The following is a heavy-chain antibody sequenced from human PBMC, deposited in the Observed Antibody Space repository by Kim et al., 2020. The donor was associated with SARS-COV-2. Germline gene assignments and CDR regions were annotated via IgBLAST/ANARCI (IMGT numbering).Heavy chain of an antibody. CDR3: AHSKDPPEGGYNYGMDV. CDR2: INSGNGNT. CDR1: GHTFTTYA. J-gene: IGHJ6*02. Sequence: ASVKVSCKASGHTFTTYAMHWVRQAPGQRLEWMGWINSGNGNTKYSQNLQGRVTITRDTPASTAYMELSSLRFEDTAVYYCAHSKDPPEGGYNYGMDVWGQGTTVTVSS. D-gene: IGHD2-15*01. V-gene: IGHV1-3*01.